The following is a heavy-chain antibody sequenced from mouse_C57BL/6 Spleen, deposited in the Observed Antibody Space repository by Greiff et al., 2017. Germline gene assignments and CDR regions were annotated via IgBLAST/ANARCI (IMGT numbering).Heavy chain of an antibody. Sequence: EVQGVESGEGLVKPGGSLKLSCAASGFTFSSYAMSWVRQTPEKRLEWVAYISSGGDYIYYADTVKGRFTISRDNARNTLYLQMSSLKSEDTAMYYCTRIHGTSGGFAYWGQGTLVTVSA. CDR1: GFTFSSYA. CDR3: TRIHGTSGGFAY. V-gene: IGHV5-9-1*02. D-gene: IGHD1-1*01. CDR2: ISSGGDYI. J-gene: IGHJ3*01.